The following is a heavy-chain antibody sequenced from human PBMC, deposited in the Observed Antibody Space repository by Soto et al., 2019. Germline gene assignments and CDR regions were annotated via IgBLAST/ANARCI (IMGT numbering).Heavy chain of an antibody. Sequence: AISWVRQAPGQGLEWMGGIIPIFGTANYAQKFQGRVTITADESTSTAYMELSSLRSEDTAVYYCARVLKITGTTKTYGMDVWGQGTTVTVSS. J-gene: IGHJ6*02. V-gene: IGHV1-69*01. CDR2: IIPIFGTA. D-gene: IGHD1-7*01. CDR3: ARVLKITGTTKTYGMDV. CDR1: A.